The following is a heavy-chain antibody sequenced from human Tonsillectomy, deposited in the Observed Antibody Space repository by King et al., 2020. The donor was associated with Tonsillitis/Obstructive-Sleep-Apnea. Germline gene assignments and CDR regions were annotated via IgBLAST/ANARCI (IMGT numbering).Heavy chain of an antibody. D-gene: IGHD1-26*01. CDR2: MKQDGGEI. Sequence: VQLVESGGGLVQPGGSLRLSCAASGFTFSTYWMSWVRQTPGKGLEWVANMKQDGGEIYYVDSVKGRFTISRDNAKKSLYLQMNSLRVEDTAVYYCAREKVAGATKFDYWGQGTLVTVSS. CDR3: AREKVAGATKFDY. J-gene: IGHJ4*02. V-gene: IGHV3-7*01. CDR1: GFTFSTYW.